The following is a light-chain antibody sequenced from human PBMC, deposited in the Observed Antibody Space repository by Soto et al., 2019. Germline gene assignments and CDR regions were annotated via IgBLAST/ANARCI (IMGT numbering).Light chain of an antibody. CDR3: QQYNNWPPWT. V-gene: IGKV3-15*01. CDR1: QSVSSN. CDR2: GAS. J-gene: IGKJ1*01. Sequence: VSPGERATLSCRASQSVSSNLAWYQQKPGQAPRLLIYGASTRTTGIPARFSGSGSGTESTLTISSLQSEDFAVYYCQQYNNWPPWTFGQGTKVEIK.